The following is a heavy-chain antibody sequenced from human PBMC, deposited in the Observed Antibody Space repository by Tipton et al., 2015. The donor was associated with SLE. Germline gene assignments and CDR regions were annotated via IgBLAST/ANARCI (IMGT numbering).Heavy chain of an antibody. CDR3: ARGGSYPFYYYYMDV. J-gene: IGHJ6*03. V-gene: IGHV4-59*01. CDR1: GVSINSDY. D-gene: IGHD1-26*01. Sequence: TLSLTCSVSGVSINSDYWGWIRQPPGKGLEWVGYIYYSGSTNYNPSLKSRVTISVDTSKNQFSLKLSSVTAADTAVYYCARGGSYPFYYYYMDVWGKGTTVTVSS. CDR2: IYYSGST.